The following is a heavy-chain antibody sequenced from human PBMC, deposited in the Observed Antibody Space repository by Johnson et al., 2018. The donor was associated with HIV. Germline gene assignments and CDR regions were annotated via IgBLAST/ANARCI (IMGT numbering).Heavy chain of an antibody. CDR3: AKDSGVATLVTGAFDI. V-gene: IGHV3-30*18. J-gene: IGHJ3*02. D-gene: IGHD4-23*01. CDR2: ISYDGSNK. CDR1: GFTFSSYG. Sequence: QVQLVESGGGVVQPGRSLRLSCAASGFTFSSYGMHWVRQAPGKGLEWVAVISYDGSNKYYADSVKGRFTISRDNSKNTLYLQVNSLRAEDTAVYYCAKDSGVATLVTGAFDIWGQGRMVTVSS.